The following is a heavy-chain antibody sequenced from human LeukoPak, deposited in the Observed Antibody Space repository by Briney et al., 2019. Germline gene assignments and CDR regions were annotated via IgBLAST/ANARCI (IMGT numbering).Heavy chain of an antibody. CDR3: ARAQGATVTSDAFDI. V-gene: IGHV3-13*01. Sequence: GGSLRLSCAASGFTFSSYDMHWVRQATGKGLEWVSAIGTAGDTYYPGSVKGRFTISRGNAKNSLYLQMNSLRAGDTAVYYCARAQGATVTSDAFDIWGQGTMVTVSS. D-gene: IGHD4-17*01. J-gene: IGHJ3*02. CDR2: IGTAGDT. CDR1: GFTFSSYD.